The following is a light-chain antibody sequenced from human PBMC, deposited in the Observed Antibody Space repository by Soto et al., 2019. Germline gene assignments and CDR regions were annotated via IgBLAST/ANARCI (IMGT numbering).Light chain of an antibody. CDR2: GAS. CDR3: QQYNNSLFT. J-gene: IGKJ3*01. V-gene: IGKV3-15*01. CDR1: QSVSSN. Sequence: EIVMTQSPATLSVSPGERATLSCRASQSVSSNLAWYQQKPGQAPRLLIYGASTRATGIPARFSGSGSVTEFTLPISSLQSEDFAVYYCQQYNNSLFTFGPGTKVAIK.